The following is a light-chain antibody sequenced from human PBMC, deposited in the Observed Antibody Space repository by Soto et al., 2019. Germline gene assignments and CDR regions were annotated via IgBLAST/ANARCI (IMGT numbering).Light chain of an antibody. Sequence: DIQMTQSPSSVAGSVGDRVTITCRASQRINSWLAWYQQRPGKAPKLLIYAASSLQSGVPSRFSGSGFGTDFTLTISSLQPEDIATYYCQLATSFPPWTFGQGTKVDIK. J-gene: IGKJ1*01. CDR2: AAS. V-gene: IGKV1-12*01. CDR3: QLATSFPPWT. CDR1: QRINSW.